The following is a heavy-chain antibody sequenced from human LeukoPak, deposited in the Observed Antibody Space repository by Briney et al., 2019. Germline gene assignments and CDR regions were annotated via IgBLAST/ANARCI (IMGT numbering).Heavy chain of an antibody. J-gene: IGHJ4*02. D-gene: IGHD5-18*01. V-gene: IGHV3-33*01. CDR2: TWYDRSNK. Sequence: GGSLRLSCAASGFTFSSYGMHWVRQAPGKGLEWVAVTWYDRSNKYYADSVKGRFTISRDNSKNTLYLQMNSLRAEDTAVYYCARVRGYSYGHLDYWGQGTLVTVSS. CDR3: ARVRGYSYGHLDY. CDR1: GFTFSSYG.